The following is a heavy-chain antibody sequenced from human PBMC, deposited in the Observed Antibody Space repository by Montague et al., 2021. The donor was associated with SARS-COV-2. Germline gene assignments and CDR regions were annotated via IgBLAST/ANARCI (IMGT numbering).Heavy chain of an antibody. CDR2: IYPSGST. V-gene: IGHV4-61*02. Sequence: TLSLTCTVSGGSISSGSYYWSWIRQPAGKGLEWIGRIYPSGSTNYNPSLKSRVTVSVDTSKNQFSLKLTSVTAADTAVYYCARAHSGGWAHLDNWGQGSLVTVSS. CDR1: GGSISSGSYY. J-gene: IGHJ4*02. CDR3: ARAHSGGWAHLDN. D-gene: IGHD5-12*01.